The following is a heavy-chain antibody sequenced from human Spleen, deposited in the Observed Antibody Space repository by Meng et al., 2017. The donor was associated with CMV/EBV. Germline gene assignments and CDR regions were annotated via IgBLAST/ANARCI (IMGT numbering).Heavy chain of an antibody. CDR3: AKYSAVGERLYYFDY. J-gene: IGHJ4*02. CDR2: IYSGGSST. CDR1: GFTFSSYA. Sequence: GESLKISCAASGFTFSSYAMNWVRQAPGKGLEWVSVIYSGGSSTYHADSVKGRFTISRDISKNTLYLQMNSLRAEDTAVYYCAKYSAVGERLYYFDYWGQGTLVTVSS. D-gene: IGHD2-21*01. V-gene: IGHV3-23*03.